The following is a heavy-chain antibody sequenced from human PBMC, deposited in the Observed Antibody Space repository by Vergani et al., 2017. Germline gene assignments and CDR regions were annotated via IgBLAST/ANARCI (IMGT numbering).Heavy chain of an antibody. D-gene: IGHD2-15*01. J-gene: IGHJ4*02. Sequence: QITLKESGPTLVKPTQTLTLTCTFSGFSLTTRGVAVVWIRQPPGKALEWLAIVFWDYDKRYSPSLRNRVTITRDTSRNQVVLTMTNIDPVDTATYYCTHRPDCSVGRCYDDYWGQGTLVTVSS. CDR3: THRPDCSVGRCYDDY. V-gene: IGHV2-5*02. CDR1: GFSLTTRGVA. CDR2: VFWDYDK.